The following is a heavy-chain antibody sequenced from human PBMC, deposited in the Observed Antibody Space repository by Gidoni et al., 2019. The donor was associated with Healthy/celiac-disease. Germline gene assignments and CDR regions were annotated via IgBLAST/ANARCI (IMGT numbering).Heavy chain of an antibody. J-gene: IGHJ6*02. CDR3: ATADHVRRMDV. Sequence: EVQLLESGGNLVQPGGSLTLSCGASGFTFNTHAMTWVRQAPGKGLELVSGISVISVDRYYADSVKGRFTISRDKSKSTVYLQMNSLRVEDTAIYYCATADHVRRMDVWGQGTTVTVS. D-gene: IGHD3-10*01. CDR1: GFTFNTHA. CDR2: ISVISVDR. V-gene: IGHV3-23*01.